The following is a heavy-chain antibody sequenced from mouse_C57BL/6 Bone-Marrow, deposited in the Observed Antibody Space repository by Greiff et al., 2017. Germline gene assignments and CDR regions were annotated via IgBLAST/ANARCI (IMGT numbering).Heavy chain of an antibody. Sequence: QVQLQQPGAELVMPGASVKLSCKASGYTFTSYWMHWVKQRPGQGLEWIGETDPSDSYTNYNQKFKGKYTLTVDKSSSTAYMQLSSLTSEVSAVYYFARGGYPYYFDDGGQGTTLTVSS. D-gene: IGHD2-2*01. CDR1: GYTFTSYW. V-gene: IGHV1-69*01. CDR3: ARGGYPYYFDD. CDR2: TDPSDSYT. J-gene: IGHJ2*01.